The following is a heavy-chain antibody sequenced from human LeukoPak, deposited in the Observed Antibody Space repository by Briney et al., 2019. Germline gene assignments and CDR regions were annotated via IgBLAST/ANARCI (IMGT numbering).Heavy chain of an antibody. CDR2: IIPIFGTA. CDR1: GGTFSSYA. CDR3: ATRGTYYYGSGSYWNWFDP. J-gene: IGHJ5*02. Sequence: SVKVSFKASGGTFSSYAISWVRQAPGQGLEWMGGIIPIFGTANYAQKFQGRVTITADESTSTAYMELSSLRSEDTAVYYCATRGTYYYGSGSYWNWFDPWGQGTLVTVSS. V-gene: IGHV1-69*01. D-gene: IGHD3-10*01.